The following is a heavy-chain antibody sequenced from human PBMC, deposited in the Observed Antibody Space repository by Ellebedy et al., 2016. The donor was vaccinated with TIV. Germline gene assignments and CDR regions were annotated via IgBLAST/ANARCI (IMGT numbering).Heavy chain of an antibody. J-gene: IGHJ5*02. CDR1: GYTFTSYG. CDR3: ARYCNSTTCSNWFDP. Sequence: AASVKVSCKASGYTFTSYGISWVRQAPGQGIEWMGWISAYNGNTNYAQKLQGRVTMTTDTSTSTAYMELRSLRYDDKAVYYCARYCNSTTCSNWFDPWGQGTLVTVSS. CDR2: ISAYNGNT. V-gene: IGHV1-18*01. D-gene: IGHD2-2*01.